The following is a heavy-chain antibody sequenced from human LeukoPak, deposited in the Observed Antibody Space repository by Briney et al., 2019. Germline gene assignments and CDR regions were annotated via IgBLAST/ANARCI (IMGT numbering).Heavy chain of an antibody. J-gene: IGHJ4*02. CDR3: ARDSYEVGATFDY. V-gene: IGHV3-74*01. D-gene: IGHD1-26*01. Sequence: GGSKRLSCAASGFTFTRYWMHWVRQVPGKGLVWVSRINIDGTTTNYADSAKGRFTVSRDNAKNTQFLQLSSLRVEDTAVYYCARDSYEVGATFDYWGQGTLVPLFS. CDR2: INIDGTTT. CDR1: GFTFTRYW.